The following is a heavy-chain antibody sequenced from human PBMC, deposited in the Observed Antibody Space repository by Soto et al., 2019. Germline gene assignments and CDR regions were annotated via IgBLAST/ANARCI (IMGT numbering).Heavy chain of an antibody. CDR2: IYHSGAT. CDR3: ARDSRYCTDGGCSIMRDAFDV. Sequence: QAQLQESGPGLVRPSGTLSLTCTVSRFSVTNNKYWNWVRQSPGKALEWIGEIYHSGATYYNPSHIVRASKSMDTAKNQISLNLTSVTAADTAVHYCARDSRYCTDGGCSIMRDAFDVGGQETLVTVSS. CDR1: RFSVTNNKY. J-gene: IGHJ3*01. D-gene: IGHD2-15*01. V-gene: IGHV4-4*02.